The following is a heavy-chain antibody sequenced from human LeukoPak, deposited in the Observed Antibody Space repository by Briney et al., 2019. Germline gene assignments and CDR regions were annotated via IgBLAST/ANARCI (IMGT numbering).Heavy chain of an antibody. CDR1: GGSFSGYY. V-gene: IGHV4-34*01. J-gene: IGHJ6*04. D-gene: IGHD6-19*01. Sequence: SETLSLTCAVYGGSFSGYYWSWIRQPPGKGLEWIGEINHSGSTNYNPSLKSRVTISVDTSKNQFSLKLSSVTAADTAVYYCARSGGYSSGWPNRNYYYGMDVWGKGTTVTVSS. CDR3: ARSGGYSSGWPNRNYYYGMDV. CDR2: INHSGST.